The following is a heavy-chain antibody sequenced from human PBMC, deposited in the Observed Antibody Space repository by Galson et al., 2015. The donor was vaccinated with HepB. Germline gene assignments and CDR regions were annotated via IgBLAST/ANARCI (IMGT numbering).Heavy chain of an antibody. CDR3: VRDREAGVAVVFDP. D-gene: IGHD4-23*01. V-gene: IGHV1-69*13. J-gene: IGHJ5*02. Sequence: SVKVSCKVSGGTFSSYTISWVRQAPGQGPEWMGGIIPIFGSANYAQKFQGRVTITADESTSTTYMELSSLRSEDTAVYYCVRDREAGVAVVFDPWGQGTLVTVSS. CDR1: GGTFSSYT. CDR2: IIPIFGSA.